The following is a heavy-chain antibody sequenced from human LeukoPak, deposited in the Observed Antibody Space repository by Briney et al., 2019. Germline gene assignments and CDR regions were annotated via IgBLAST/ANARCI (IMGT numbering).Heavy chain of an antibody. D-gene: IGHD3-22*01. V-gene: IGHV1-8*01. J-gene: IGHJ4*02. CDR1: GYTFSSYD. Sequence: ASVTVSCKASGYTFSSYDINWVRQATGQGLEWMGWINPSSGSTGYAQNFRGRVTITRDTSISTAYMELSSLRSEDTAVYYCANHNPRGGYDDYWGQGTLVTVSS. CDR2: INPSSGST. CDR3: ANHNPRGGYDDY.